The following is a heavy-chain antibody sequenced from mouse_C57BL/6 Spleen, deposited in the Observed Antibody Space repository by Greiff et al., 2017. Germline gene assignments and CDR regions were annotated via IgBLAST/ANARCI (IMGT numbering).Heavy chain of an antibody. CDR1: GFTFSDYG. CDR2: ISRGSSTI. J-gene: IGHJ2*01. V-gene: IGHV5-17*01. CDR3: ARGGYFDY. Sequence: EVNVLEPGGGLVKPGGSLKFSCAASGFTFSDYGMHWVRQAPEKGLEWVAYISRGSSTIYYADTVKGRFTISRDNATHTLFLQLTSLRSEDTAMYYCARGGYFDYWGQGTTLTVSS.